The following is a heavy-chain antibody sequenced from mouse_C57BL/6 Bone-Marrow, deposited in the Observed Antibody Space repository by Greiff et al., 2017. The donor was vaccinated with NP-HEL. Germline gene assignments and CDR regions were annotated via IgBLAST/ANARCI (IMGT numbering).Heavy chain of an antibody. CDR1: GFTFSDYG. V-gene: IGHV5-17*01. CDR2: ISSGSSTI. CDR3: ARDYYGKPWYAMDY. J-gene: IGHJ4*01. D-gene: IGHD2-1*01. Sequence: EVQVVESGGGLVKPGGSLKLSCAASGFTFSDYGMHWVRQAPEKGLEWVAYISSGSSTIYYADTVKGRFTISSDNAKNTLFLQMTSLRSEDTAMYYCARDYYGKPWYAMDYWGQGTSVTVSS.